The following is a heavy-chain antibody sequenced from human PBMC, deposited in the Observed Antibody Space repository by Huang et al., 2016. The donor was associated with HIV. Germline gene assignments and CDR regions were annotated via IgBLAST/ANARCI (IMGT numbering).Heavy chain of an antibody. CDR1: GFSFNDYG. J-gene: IGHJ2*01. Sequence: QVQLVESGGGVVQPGGSLRLSCTASGFSFNDYGMHWVRQDPGRGREWVAVIRYDGSNKYDADSVKGRFTISRDKSKNTLYLQMSSQRAEDTAVYYCAKGRGLAAAPDWYFDLWGRGTLVTVSS. CDR3: AKGRGLAAAPDWYFDL. V-gene: IGHV3-30*02. CDR2: IRYDGSNK. D-gene: IGHD6-13*01.